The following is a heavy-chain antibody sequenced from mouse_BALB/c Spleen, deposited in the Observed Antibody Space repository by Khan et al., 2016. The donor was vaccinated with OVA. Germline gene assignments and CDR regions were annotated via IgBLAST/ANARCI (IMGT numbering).Heavy chain of an antibody. D-gene: IGHD2-10*01. Sequence: QVQLKESGPGLAAPSQSLSITCTISGFSLTNYGVHWVRQPPGKGLEWLAVIWSDGSTTYYSALKSRLTTTKDNSQSPVFLKMNRLQTVDTAIYFGARQPYYHYNIMDYWGQGTSVTVSS. CDR2: IWSDGST. CDR3: ARQPYYHYNIMDY. CDR1: GFSLTNYG. J-gene: IGHJ4*01. V-gene: IGHV2-6-1*01.